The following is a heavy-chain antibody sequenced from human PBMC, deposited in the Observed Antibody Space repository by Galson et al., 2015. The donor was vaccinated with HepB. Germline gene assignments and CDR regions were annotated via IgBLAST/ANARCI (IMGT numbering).Heavy chain of an antibody. V-gene: IGHV3-21*01. CDR3: ARGLGGRDAFDM. CDR2: ISSGGEYI. CDR1: GFIFSDYT. Sequence: SLRLSCAASGFIFSDYTMNWVRQAPGKGPEWVSSISSGGEYIKYTDSVKGRFTISRDNAGNSLHLQMNGLKVEDTAVYYCARGLGGRDAFDMWGQGRRVTVSS. J-gene: IGHJ3*02. D-gene: IGHD3-16*01.